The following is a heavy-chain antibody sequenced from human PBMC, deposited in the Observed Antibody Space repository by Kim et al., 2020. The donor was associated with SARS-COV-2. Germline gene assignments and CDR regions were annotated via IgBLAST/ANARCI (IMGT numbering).Heavy chain of an antibody. CDR1: GYTFTSYG. J-gene: IGHJ4*02. V-gene: IGHV1-18*04. D-gene: IGHD2-15*01. CDR3: ARDPLDVVVVAATPCFDY. CDR2: ISAYNGNT. Sequence: ASVKVSCKASGYTFTSYGISWVRQAPGQGLEWMGWISAYNGNTNYVQKLQGRVTMTTDTSTSTAYMELRSLRSDDTAVYYCARDPLDVVVVAATPCFDYWGQGTLFTGSS.